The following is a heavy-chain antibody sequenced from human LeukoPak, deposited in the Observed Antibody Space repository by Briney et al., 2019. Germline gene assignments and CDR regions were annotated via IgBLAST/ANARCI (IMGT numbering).Heavy chain of an antibody. CDR1: RYTFTGYY. D-gene: IGHD2-8*02. CDR3: SREGEGEDGTGHHNWYFDL. Sequence: ASVKVSCKASRYTFTGYYMHWVRQAPGQGLEWMGGIIPIFGTANYAQKLQGRVTMTTDTSTSTAYMELRSLRSDDTAMYYCSREGEGEDGTGHHNWYFDLWGRGTLVTVSS. J-gene: IGHJ2*01. CDR2: IIPIFGTA. V-gene: IGHV1-18*04.